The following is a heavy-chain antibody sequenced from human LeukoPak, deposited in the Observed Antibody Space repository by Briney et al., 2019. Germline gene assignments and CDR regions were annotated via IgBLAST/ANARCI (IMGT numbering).Heavy chain of an antibody. CDR2: IYYSGST. CDR3: ASCEWELLLAFDI. V-gene: IGHV4-39*01. D-gene: IGHD1-26*01. J-gene: IGHJ3*02. CDR1: GGSISSSSYY. Sequence: SETLSLTCTVSGGSISSSSYYWGWIRQPPGKGLEWIGSIYYSGSTYYNPSLKSRVTISVDTSKNQFSLKLSSVTAADTAAYYCASCEWELLLAFDIWGQGTMVTVSS.